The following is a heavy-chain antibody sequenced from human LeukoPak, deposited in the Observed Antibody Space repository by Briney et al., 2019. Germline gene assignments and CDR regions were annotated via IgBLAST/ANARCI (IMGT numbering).Heavy chain of an antibody. D-gene: IGHD3-9*01. Sequence: SETLSLTCTVSGGSISSSSYYWGWIRQPPGKGLEWIGSIYYSGSTYYNPSLKSRVTISVDTSKNQFSLKLSSVTAADTAVYYCARGGKPYYDILTGHGGALDIWGRGTMLTVS. J-gene: IGHJ3*02. V-gene: IGHV4-39*07. CDR3: ARGGKPYYDILTGHGGALDI. CDR1: GGSISSSSYY. CDR2: IYYSGST.